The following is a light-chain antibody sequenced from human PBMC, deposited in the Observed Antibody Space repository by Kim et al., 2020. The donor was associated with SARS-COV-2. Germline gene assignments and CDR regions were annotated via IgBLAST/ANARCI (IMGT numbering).Light chain of an antibody. V-gene: IGKV3-11*01. CDR2: DAS. CDR1: QSVSSY. J-gene: IGKJ3*01. CDR3: QQRSNWPT. Sequence: SLSPGERATLYCRASQSVSSYLAWYQQKPGQAPRLLIYDASNRATGIPARFSGSGSGTDFTLTISSLEPEDFAVYYCQQRSNWPTFGPGTKVDIK.